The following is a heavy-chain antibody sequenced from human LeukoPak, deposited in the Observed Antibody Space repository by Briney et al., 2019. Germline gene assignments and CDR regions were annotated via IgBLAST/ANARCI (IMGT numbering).Heavy chain of an antibody. Sequence: GGSLRLSCAASGFTFSTYAMHWVLQSPGKGLEWVAVISYDGSNKYYADSVKGRFTISRDNSKNTLYLQMNSLRAEDTAVYYCARDSFYDSSGFIFDYWGQGTLVTVSS. CDR1: GFTFSTYA. J-gene: IGHJ4*02. V-gene: IGHV3-30*04. CDR3: ARDSFYDSSGFIFDY. CDR2: ISYDGSNK. D-gene: IGHD3-22*01.